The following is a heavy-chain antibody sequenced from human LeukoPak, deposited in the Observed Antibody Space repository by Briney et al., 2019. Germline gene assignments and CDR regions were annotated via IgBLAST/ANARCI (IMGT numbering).Heavy chain of an antibody. CDR2: IYHSGST. V-gene: IGHV4-38-2*01. D-gene: IGHD1-26*01. CDR3: ARLGGSSQFDY. Sequence: PSETLSLTCAVSGYSISSGYYWGWIRQPPGKGLEWIGSIYHSGSTNYNSSLKSRVTVSLDTSKSQFSLKLSSVAAADTAVYYCARLGGSSQFDYWGQGILVTVSS. CDR1: GYSISSGYY. J-gene: IGHJ4*02.